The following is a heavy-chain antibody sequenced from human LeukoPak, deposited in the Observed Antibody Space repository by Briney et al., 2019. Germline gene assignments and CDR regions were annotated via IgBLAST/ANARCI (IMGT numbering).Heavy chain of an antibody. J-gene: IGHJ6*03. V-gene: IGHV1-8*03. CDR1: GGTFSSYA. CDR3: ARGQDDGHYDRGYYYYMDV. Sequence: ASVKVSCKASGGTFSSYAISWVRQATGQGLEWMGWMNPNSGNTGYAQKFQGRVTITRNPSISTAYMELSSLRSEDTAVYYCARGQDDGHYDRGYYYYMDVWGKGTTVTVSS. CDR2: MNPNSGNT. D-gene: IGHD3-22*01.